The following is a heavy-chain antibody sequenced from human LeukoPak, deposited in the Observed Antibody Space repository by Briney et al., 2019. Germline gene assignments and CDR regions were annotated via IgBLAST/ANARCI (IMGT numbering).Heavy chain of an antibody. CDR3: ATIFGVVIIGWAHA. CDR1: GNTFTGYY. Sequence: ASVKVSCKASGNTFTGYYMHWVRQAPGQGLEWMGRINPNSGGTNYAQKFQGRVTMTRDTSISTAYMELSRLRSDDTAVYYCATIFGVVIIGWAHAWGQGTLVTVSS. J-gene: IGHJ5*02. D-gene: IGHD3-3*01. CDR2: INPNSGGT. V-gene: IGHV1-2*06.